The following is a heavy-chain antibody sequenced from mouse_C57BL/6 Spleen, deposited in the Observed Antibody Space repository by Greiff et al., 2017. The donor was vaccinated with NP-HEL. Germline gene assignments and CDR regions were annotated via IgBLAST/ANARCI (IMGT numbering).Heavy chain of an antibody. J-gene: IGHJ2*01. CDR3: ARGGYGDY. CDR2: IYPDDGGT. Sequence: VKLQQSGPELVKPGASVTISCKASGYSFSSYWMSWVKQRPGQGLAWLGQIYPDDGGTNYNGKFKGQATLTAYKSSSTAYMPLSSLTSDDSAVYFGARGGYGDYWGQGTTLTVSS. CDR1: GYSFSSYW. D-gene: IGHD2-14*01. V-gene: IGHV1-80*01.